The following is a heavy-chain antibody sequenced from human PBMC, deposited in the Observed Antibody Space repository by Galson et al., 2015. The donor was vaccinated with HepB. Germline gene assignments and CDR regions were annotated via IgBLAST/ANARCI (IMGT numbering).Heavy chain of an antibody. D-gene: IGHD6-19*01. CDR1: GFTFSSYS. Sequence: SLRLSCAASGFTFSSYSMNWVRQAPGKGLEWVSSISSSSSYIYYADSVKGRFTISRDNAKNSLYLQMNSLRAEDTAVYYCARWLGIAVAERYFDLWGRGTLVTVSS. CDR3: ARWLGIAVAERYFDL. CDR2: ISSSSSYI. V-gene: IGHV3-21*01. J-gene: IGHJ2*01.